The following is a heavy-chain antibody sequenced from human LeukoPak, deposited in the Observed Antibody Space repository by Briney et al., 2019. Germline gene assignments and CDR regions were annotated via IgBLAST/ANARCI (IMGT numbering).Heavy chain of an antibody. J-gene: IGHJ5*02. D-gene: IGHD6-6*01. CDR1: GFTFSGYS. CDR2: ISSSSSYI. V-gene: IGHV3-21*01. CDR3: ESRIAARQGVVGNWFDP. Sequence: PGGSLRLSCAASGFTFSGYSMNWVRQAPGKGLEWVSSISSSSSYIYYADSVKGRFTISRDNAKNSLYLQMNSLRAEDTAVYYCESRIAARQGVVGNWFDPWGQGTLVTVSS.